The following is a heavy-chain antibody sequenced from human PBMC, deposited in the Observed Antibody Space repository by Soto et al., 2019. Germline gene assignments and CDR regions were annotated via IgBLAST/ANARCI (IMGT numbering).Heavy chain of an antibody. Sequence: GESLKISCKGSGYSFTNYWISWVRQMPGKGLEWMGRIDPSDSYTKHSPSFQGHVTISADKSISTAYLQWSSLKASDTAMYYCARQYCRSTSCYIGWFDPWGQGTLVTVFS. J-gene: IGHJ5*02. CDR2: IDPSDSYT. CDR3: ARQYCRSTSCYIGWFDP. V-gene: IGHV5-10-1*01. D-gene: IGHD2-2*02. CDR1: GYSFTNYW.